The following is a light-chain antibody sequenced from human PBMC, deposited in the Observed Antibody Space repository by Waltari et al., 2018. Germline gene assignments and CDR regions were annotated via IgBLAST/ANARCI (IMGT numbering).Light chain of an antibody. J-gene: IGKJ4*01. CDR2: GTF. Sequence: EIVLTQSPGPLSLSPGEGAPLPCRTSQTIRTTYLAWYQQKPGQAPTLLIYGTFTRATGIPDRFTGSGSGTDFSLTISSLEPEDFATYYCQQYDISPLTFGGGTKVEIK. V-gene: IGKV3-20*01. CDR1: QTIRTTY. CDR3: QQYDISPLT.